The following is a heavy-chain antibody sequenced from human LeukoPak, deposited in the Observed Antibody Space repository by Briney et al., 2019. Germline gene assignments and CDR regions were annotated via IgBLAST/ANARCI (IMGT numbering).Heavy chain of an antibody. CDR2: ISGSGSST. CDR1: GFNFRGCE. Sequence: GGSLRLSCAASGFNFRGCEMNWVRRAPGKGLQWLAYISGSGSSTYYADSAQGRFTISRDNAKNSLYLHMNSLRVDDTAVYYCVGEMDSGWYPYWGPGTLVTVSS. V-gene: IGHV3-48*03. J-gene: IGHJ4*02. D-gene: IGHD6-19*01. CDR3: VGEMDSGWYPY.